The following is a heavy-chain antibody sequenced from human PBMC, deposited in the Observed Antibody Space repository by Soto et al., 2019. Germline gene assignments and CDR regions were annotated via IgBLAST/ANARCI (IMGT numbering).Heavy chain of an antibody. CDR2: VSVPSGDT. CDR1: GYNFFSFV. J-gene: IGHJ4*02. V-gene: IGHV1-18*01. CDR3: ARTCRSGGTCYLEY. Sequence: ASVKVSFKASGYNFFSFVISWVRQAPGQGLEWVGWVSVPSGDTSSAQNFQGRVTVTTDTSTSTAYLEVGSLRSDDTAVYYCARTCRSGGTCYLEYWGEGTLVTVSS. D-gene: IGHD2-15*01.